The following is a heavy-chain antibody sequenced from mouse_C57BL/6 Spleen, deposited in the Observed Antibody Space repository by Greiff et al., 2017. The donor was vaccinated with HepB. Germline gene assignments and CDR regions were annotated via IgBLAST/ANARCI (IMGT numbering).Heavy chain of an antibody. J-gene: IGHJ2*01. V-gene: IGHV5-17*01. Sequence: EVKVVESGGGLVKPGGSLKLSCAASGFTFSDYGMHWVRQAPEKGLEWVAYISSGSSTIYYADTVKGRFTISRDNAKNTLFLQMTSLRSEDTAMYYCARPLLWLSPFDYWGQGTTLTVSS. CDR2: ISSGSSTI. CDR3: ARPLLWLSPFDY. D-gene: IGHD2-2*01. CDR1: GFTFSDYG.